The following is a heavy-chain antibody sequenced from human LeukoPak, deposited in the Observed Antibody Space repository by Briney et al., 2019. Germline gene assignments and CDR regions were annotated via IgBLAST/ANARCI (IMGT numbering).Heavy chain of an antibody. CDR1: GFTFSSYA. CDR2: ISGSGGST. CDR3: ASHREPYSSSWYGPFGFDI. D-gene: IGHD6-13*01. V-gene: IGHV3-23*01. J-gene: IGHJ3*02. Sequence: PGGSLRLSCAASGFTFSSYAMSWVRQAPGKGLEWVSAISGSGGSTYYADSVKGRFTISRDNSKNTLYLQMNSLRAEDTAVYYCASHREPYSSSWYGPFGFDIWGQGTMVTVSS.